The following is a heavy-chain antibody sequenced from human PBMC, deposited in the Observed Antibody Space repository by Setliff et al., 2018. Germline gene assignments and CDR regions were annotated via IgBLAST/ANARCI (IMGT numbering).Heavy chain of an antibody. J-gene: IGHJ4*02. Sequence: GASVKVSCKASGYTFTDSFIHWVRQAPGQGFEWLGWINPNRDDTKYAQKFQHRILMAKDTSLNTVYVELSSLRSEDTAVYYCARGAPGRYCSGGSCSYFDYWDQGILVTSPQ. D-gene: IGHD2-15*01. CDR2: INPNRDDT. V-gene: IGHV1-2*02. CDR3: ARGAPGRYCSGGSCSYFDY. CDR1: GYTFTDSF.